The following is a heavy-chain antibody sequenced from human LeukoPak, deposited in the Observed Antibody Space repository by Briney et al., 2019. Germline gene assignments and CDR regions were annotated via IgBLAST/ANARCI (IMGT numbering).Heavy chain of an antibody. J-gene: IGHJ4*02. D-gene: IGHD1-26*01. V-gene: IGHV1-8*02. CDR1: GYTFTSHH. CDR2: MNPNSGNT. CDR3: AREWAYSTNYYFDY. Sequence: ASVKVSCKASGYTFTSHHINWVRQAAGQGLEWMGWMNPNSGNTAYAQKFQGRVTMTWDTSINTAYMELRSLRSDDTAVYYCAREWAYSTNYYFDYWGQGTLVTVSS.